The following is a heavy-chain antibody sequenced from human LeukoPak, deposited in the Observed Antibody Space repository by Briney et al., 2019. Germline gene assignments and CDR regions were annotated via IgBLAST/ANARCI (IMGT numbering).Heavy chain of an antibody. Sequence: PGGSLRLSCAASGFTFSSYSMNWVRQAPGKGLEWVSAISGSGGSTYYAVSVKGPFTISRDNSKNTLYLQMNSLRAEDTAVYYCAVIVGAADYWGQGTLVTVSS. CDR1: GFTFSSYS. J-gene: IGHJ4*02. CDR2: ISGSGGST. CDR3: AVIVGAADY. D-gene: IGHD1-26*01. V-gene: IGHV3-23*01.